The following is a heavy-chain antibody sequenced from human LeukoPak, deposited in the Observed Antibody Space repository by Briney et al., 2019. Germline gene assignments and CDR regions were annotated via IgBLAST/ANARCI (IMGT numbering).Heavy chain of an antibody. CDR3: ARRSSWYGVIDY. D-gene: IGHD6-13*01. Sequence: TSETLSLTCTVSGGSISSYYWSWIRQPPGKGLEWIGYIYYSGSTNYNPSLKSRVTISVDTSKNQFSLKLSSVTAADTAVYYCARRSSWYGVIDYWGQGTLVTVSP. CDR2: IYYSGST. J-gene: IGHJ4*02. V-gene: IGHV4-59*08. CDR1: GGSISSYY.